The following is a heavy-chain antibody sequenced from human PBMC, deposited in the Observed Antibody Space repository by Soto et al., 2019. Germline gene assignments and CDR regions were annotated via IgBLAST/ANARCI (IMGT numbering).Heavy chain of an antibody. V-gene: IGHV3-13*01. CDR2: IGTAGDT. CDR1: GFTFSSYD. Sequence: PGGSLRLSCVASGFTFSSYDMHWVRQATGKGLEWVSAIGTAGDTYYPGSVKGRFTISRENAKNSLYLQMNSLRAGDTAVYYCARGREAGPIDYWGQGTLVTVSS. D-gene: IGHD6-19*01. J-gene: IGHJ4*02. CDR3: ARGREAGPIDY.